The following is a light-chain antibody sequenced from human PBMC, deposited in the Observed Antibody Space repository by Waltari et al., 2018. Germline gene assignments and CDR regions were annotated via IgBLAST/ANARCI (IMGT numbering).Light chain of an antibody. Sequence: DIVMTQSPLSLPVTPGEPASISCRSSQSLLLSNGYNYLDWYLQKPGQSPQLLIYLGSNRACGVPDRFSGSGSGTDFTLKISRMEAEDVGVYYCMQALQTPRTFGQGTKVEI. J-gene: IGKJ1*01. CDR2: LGS. CDR3: MQALQTPRT. V-gene: IGKV2-28*01. CDR1: QSLLLSNGYNY.